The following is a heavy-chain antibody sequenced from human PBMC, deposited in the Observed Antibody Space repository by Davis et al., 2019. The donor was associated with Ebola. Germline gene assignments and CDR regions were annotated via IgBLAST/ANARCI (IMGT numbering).Heavy chain of an antibody. J-gene: IGHJ4*02. CDR1: GFTVSTYD. D-gene: IGHD5-18*01. CDR3: GRGGYDDGSLEH. CDR2: MDPAGDT. V-gene: IGHV3-13*04. Sequence: GESLKISCAASGFTVSTYDMHWVRQATGKGLEWVSSMDPAGDTYYPDSVKGRFTISRDNLNNVLYLQMNSLTVEDTAVYYCGRGGYDDGSLEHWGQGTLVTVSS.